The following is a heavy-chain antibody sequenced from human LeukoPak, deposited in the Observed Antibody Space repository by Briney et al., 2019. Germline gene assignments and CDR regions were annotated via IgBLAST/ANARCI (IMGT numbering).Heavy chain of an antibody. CDR3: AGNLGSSSPRFGLQGDY. J-gene: IGHJ4*02. CDR1: GYSFTSYW. D-gene: IGHD6-6*01. V-gene: IGHV5-51*01. Sequence: GESLKISCKGSGYSFTSYWIGWVRQMPGKGLEWMGIIYPGDSDTRYSPSFQGQVTISADKSISTAYLQWSSLKASDTAMYYCAGNLGSSSPRFGLQGDYWGQGTLVTVSS. CDR2: IYPGDSDT.